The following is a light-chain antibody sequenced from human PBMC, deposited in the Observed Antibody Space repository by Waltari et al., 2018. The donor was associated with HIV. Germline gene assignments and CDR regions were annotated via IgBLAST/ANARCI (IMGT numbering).Light chain of an antibody. CDR1: QSLLYSSNNKNY. CDR2: WAS. J-gene: IGKJ2*01. CDR3: QQYYLVPYT. V-gene: IGKV4-1*01. Sequence: DVVVTHSPASLALSVGERATLNCKSSQSLLYSSNNKNYLAWYQQKPGQPPKLLIYWASTRGSGVPDRFSGGGSGTDFTLTINSLQAEDVAVYYCQQYYLVPYTFGQGTKLEIK.